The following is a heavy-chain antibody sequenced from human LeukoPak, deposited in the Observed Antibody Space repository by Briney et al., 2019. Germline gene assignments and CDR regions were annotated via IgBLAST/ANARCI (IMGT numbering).Heavy chain of an antibody. CDR1: GYSISSGYY. CDR3: ARGPAFIQLWLPTRYFDY. Sequence: SETLSLTCTVSGYSISSGYYWGWIRQPPGKGLEWIGSIYHSGSTNYNPSLKSRVTISVDTSKNQFSLKLSSVTAADTAVYYCARGPAFIQLWLPTRYFDYWGQGTLVTVSS. J-gene: IGHJ4*02. CDR2: IYHSGST. V-gene: IGHV4-38-2*02. D-gene: IGHD5-18*01.